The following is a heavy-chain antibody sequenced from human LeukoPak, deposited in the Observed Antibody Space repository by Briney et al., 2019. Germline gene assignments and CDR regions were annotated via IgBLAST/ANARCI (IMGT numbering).Heavy chain of an antibody. CDR3: AKAVVGSSWYFFDY. CDR2: FSGSGGRT. Sequence: WGSLRLSCAASGFTFSNYAMNWVRQAPGKGLEWVSGFSGSGGRTYYADSVKGRFTISRDNSKNTLYLQVHSLRAEDTAVYYCAKAVVGSSWYFFDYWGQGTLVTVSS. V-gene: IGHV3-23*01. CDR1: GFTFSNYA. D-gene: IGHD6-13*01. J-gene: IGHJ4*02.